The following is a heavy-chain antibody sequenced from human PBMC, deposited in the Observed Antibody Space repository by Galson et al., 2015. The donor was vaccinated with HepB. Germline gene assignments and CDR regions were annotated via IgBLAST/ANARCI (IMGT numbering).Heavy chain of an antibody. V-gene: IGHV3-11*04. Sequence: LRLSCAASGLTFSDYYMSWIRQAPGKGLEWVSYISSSGSTIYYADSVKGRFTISRDNAKNSLYLQMNSLRAEDTAVYYCASLIYCSGASCYSSYFYYMDVWGKGTTVTVSS. CDR3: ASLIYCSGASCYSSYFYYMDV. D-gene: IGHD2-15*01. CDR1: GLTFSDYY. J-gene: IGHJ6*03. CDR2: ISSSGSTI.